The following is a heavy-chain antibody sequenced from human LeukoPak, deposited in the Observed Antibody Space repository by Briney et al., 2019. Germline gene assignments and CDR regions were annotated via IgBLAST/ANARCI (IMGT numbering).Heavy chain of an antibody. CDR1: GFTFSSYA. D-gene: IGHD5-18*01. J-gene: IGHJ4*02. Sequence: GGPLTLSCAGSGFTFSSYAMSWVRQAPGQGLEWVSVIGDSGDYTSYADSVRGRFTISRDNAKDSLYLQMNSLRAEDTALYYCTPLGYHLDSWGQGTLVTVSS. V-gene: IGHV3-23*01. CDR3: TPLGYHLDS. CDR2: IGDSGDYT.